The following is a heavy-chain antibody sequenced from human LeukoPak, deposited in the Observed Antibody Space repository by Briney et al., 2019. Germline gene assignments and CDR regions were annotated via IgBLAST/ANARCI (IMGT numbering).Heavy chain of an antibody. V-gene: IGHV3-74*01. J-gene: IGHJ4*02. CDR2: ADYDGSDT. D-gene: IGHD5-24*01. CDR1: GFTFSRYW. Sequence: GGSLRLSCAASGFTFSRYWMHWVRQAPGKGLVWVSRADYDGSDTSYADSVRGRFTNSRDNAKNTLYLQMNSLRAEDTAVYYCARRIQGMAPYYFDYWGQGTLVTVSS. CDR3: ARRIQGMAPYYFDY.